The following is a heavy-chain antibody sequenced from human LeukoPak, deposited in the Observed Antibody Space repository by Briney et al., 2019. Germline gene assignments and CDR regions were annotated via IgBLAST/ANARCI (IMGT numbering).Heavy chain of an antibody. J-gene: IGHJ6*02. CDR2: INHSGST. CDR3: ARDFVDPYYYYGMDV. D-gene: IGHD3/OR15-3a*01. Sequence: PSETLSLTCAVYGGSFSGYYWSWIRQPPGKGLEWIGEINHSGSTNYNPSLKSRVTMSVDTSKNQFSLKLSSVTAADTAVYYCARDFVDPYYYYGMDVWGQGTTVTVSS. CDR1: GGSFSGYY. V-gene: IGHV4-34*01.